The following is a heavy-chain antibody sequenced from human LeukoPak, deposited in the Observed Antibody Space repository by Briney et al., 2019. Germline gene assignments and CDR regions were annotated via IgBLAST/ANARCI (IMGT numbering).Heavy chain of an antibody. J-gene: IGHJ5*02. D-gene: IGHD2-2*03. V-gene: IGHV3-30*01. CDR1: GFTFSSYA. CDR2: ISYDGSNK. Sequence: GRSLRLSCAASGFTFSSYAMHWVRQAPGKGLEWVAVISYDGSNKYYADSVKGRFTISRDNSKNTLYLQMNSLRAEDTAVYYCARDGYCSSTSCPNRRKYSSSWPYYWFDPWGQGTMVTVSS. CDR3: ARDGYCSSTSCPNRRKYSSSWPYYWFDP.